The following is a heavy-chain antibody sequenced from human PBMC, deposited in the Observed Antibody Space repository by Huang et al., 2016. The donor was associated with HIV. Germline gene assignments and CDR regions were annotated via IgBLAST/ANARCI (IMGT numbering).Heavy chain of an antibody. Sequence: QVQLVQSGAEVKKPGASVKVACKVSGYTLTELSIHWVRQAPGKGLEWIGVFAPKQGETNSAPNFQGRVTTTEDTCAVTACMELNSLRSEDTAVYYCATGFDTYYDIWGQGTMVIASS. D-gene: IGHD2-21*01. CDR2: FAPKQGET. J-gene: IGHJ3*02. CDR3: ATGFDTYYDI. CDR1: GYTLTELS. V-gene: IGHV1-24*01.